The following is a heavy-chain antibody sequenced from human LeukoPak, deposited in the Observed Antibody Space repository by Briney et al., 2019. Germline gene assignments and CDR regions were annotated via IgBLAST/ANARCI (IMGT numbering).Heavy chain of an antibody. CDR2: ISSSSTI. V-gene: IGHV3-48*02. J-gene: IGHJ4*02. Sequence: PGGSLRLSCAASGFTFSTYNMNWVRQAPGKGLEWVSYISSSSTIYYADSVKGRFTIFRDNAKNSLYLQMNSLRDEDTAVYYCARGRPYSYGSIDYWGQGTLVTVSS. CDR3: ARGRPYSYGSIDY. D-gene: IGHD5-18*01. CDR1: GFTFSTYN.